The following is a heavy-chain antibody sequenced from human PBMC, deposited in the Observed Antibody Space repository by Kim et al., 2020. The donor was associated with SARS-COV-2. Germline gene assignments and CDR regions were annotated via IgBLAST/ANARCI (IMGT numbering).Heavy chain of an antibody. CDR2: IIPIFGTA. Sequence: SVKVSCKASGGTFSSYAISWVRQAPGQGLEWMGGIIPIFGTANYAQKFQGRVTITADESTSTAYMELSSLRSEDTAVYYCARVDTREANPWIQLWPLDYWGQGTLVTVSS. J-gene: IGHJ4*02. CDR1: GGTFSSYA. CDR3: ARVDTREANPWIQLWPLDY. D-gene: IGHD5-18*01. V-gene: IGHV1-69*13.